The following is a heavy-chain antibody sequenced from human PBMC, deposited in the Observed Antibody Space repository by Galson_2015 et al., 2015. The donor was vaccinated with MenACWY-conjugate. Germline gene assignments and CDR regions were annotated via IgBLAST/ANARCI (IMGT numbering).Heavy chain of an antibody. CDR3: ARRGTYGDTPLYFQH. V-gene: IGHV1-46*01. CDR1: GYTFTSYY. Sequence: SVKVSCKASGYTFTSYYMHWVRQAPGQGLEWMGIFNPSGGSTSYAQKFQGRVTMTRDTSTSTVYMELSSLRSEDTAVYYCARRGTYGDTPLYFQHWGQGTLVTVSS. D-gene: IGHD4-17*01. J-gene: IGHJ1*01. CDR2: FNPSGGST.